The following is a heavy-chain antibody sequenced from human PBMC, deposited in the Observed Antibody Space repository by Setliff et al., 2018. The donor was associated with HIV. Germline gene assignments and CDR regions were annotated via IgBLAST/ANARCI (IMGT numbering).Heavy chain of an antibody. CDR1: GFTFSSYE. CDR3: ARRGSNLPSGFDI. J-gene: IGHJ3*02. Sequence: QTGGSLRLSCAASGFTFSSYEMNWVRQAPGKGLEWVSYISSSGSTIYYADSVKGRFTISRDNAKNSLYLQMNSLRAEDTAVYYCARRGSNLPSGFDIWGQGTMVTVSS. V-gene: IGHV3-48*03. CDR2: ISSSGSTI. D-gene: IGHD3-3*01.